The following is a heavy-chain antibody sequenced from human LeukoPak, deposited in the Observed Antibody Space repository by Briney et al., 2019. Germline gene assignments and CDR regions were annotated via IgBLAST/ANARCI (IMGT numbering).Heavy chain of an antibody. D-gene: IGHD6-6*01. J-gene: IGHJ6*03. CDR2: IYYSGST. CDR3: ARPRYSSSSVGFYYYMDV. CDR1: GGSISSSSYY. Sequence: PSETLSLTWTVSGGSISSSSYYWGWIRQPPGKGLEWIGSIYYSGSTYYNPSLKSRVTISVDTSKNQFSLKLSSVTAADTAVYYCARPRYSSSSVGFYYYMDVWGKGTTVTVSS. V-gene: IGHV4-39*07.